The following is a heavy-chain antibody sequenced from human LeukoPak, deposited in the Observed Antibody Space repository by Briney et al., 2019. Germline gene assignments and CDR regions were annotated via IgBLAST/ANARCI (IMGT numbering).Heavy chain of an antibody. V-gene: IGHV4-59*08. D-gene: IGHD4-17*01. CDR3: ARQARAYGDYGPFDN. Sequence: SETLSLTCAVYGGSFSGYYWSWIRQPPGRGLEWIGYIDYSGNTNYNPSLKNRVTTSVDTSKNQFSLKLSSVTAADTAVYFCARQARAYGDYGPFDNWGQGTLVTVSS. J-gene: IGHJ4*02. CDR1: GGSFSGYY. CDR2: IDYSGNT.